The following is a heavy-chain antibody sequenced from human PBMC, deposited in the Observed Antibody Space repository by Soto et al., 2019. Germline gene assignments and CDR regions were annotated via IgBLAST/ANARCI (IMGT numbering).Heavy chain of an antibody. D-gene: IGHD6-13*01. J-gene: IGHJ4*02. V-gene: IGHV3-7*01. CDR2: IRQDGSEK. CDR3: ARDGSSWYFELDY. CDR1: GFSFSKFW. Sequence: PGGSLRLSCAASGFSFSKFWMSWVRQTPGKGLEWVANIRQDGSEKNYVDSLKGRFTISRDNAKNSLYLQMNSLRDEDTAVYYCARDGSSWYFELDYWGQGTLVTVSS.